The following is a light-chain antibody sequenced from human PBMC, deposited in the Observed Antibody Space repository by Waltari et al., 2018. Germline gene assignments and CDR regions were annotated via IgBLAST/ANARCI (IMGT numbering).Light chain of an antibody. CDR3: SSQTRDGLVL. Sequence: QSALTQPASVSGSPGQSITISCTGVGSAVGASDYVSWHQHHPGKAPQVIIYDVTNRPSGVSDRFSASKSANTASLTISRLQPEDEADYYCSSQTRDGLVLFGGGTRLTVL. J-gene: IGLJ2*01. CDR2: DVT. V-gene: IGLV2-14*03. CDR1: GSAVGASDY.